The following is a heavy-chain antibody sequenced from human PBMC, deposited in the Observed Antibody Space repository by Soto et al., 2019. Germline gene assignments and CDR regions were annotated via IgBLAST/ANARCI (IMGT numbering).Heavy chain of an antibody. CDR2: IYSGGTT. Sequence: EVQLVESGGGVVQPGGSLRLSSAASGFTVSSNYMSWVRQAPGKGLEWVSVIYSGGTTYYADSVKGRFTISRDNSKNTLYLQMNSLRAEDTAVYYCARNGDSSDYRGWFDPWGQGTLVTVSS. V-gene: IGHV3-66*01. CDR1: GFTVSSNY. CDR3: ARNGDSSDYRGWFDP. J-gene: IGHJ5*02. D-gene: IGHD3-22*01.